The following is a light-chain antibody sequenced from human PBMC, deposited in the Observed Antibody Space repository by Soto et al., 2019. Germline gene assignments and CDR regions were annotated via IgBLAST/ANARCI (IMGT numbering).Light chain of an antibody. V-gene: IGLV1-44*01. CDR1: SSNIGSKT. Sequence: QAVVTQPPSASGTPGQRLTISCSGSSSNIGSKTVHWYQQLPGTAPKLLIYSNNRRPSGVPDRFSGSKSGTSASLAISGLQSEDEGDYYCAAWDDSMNVLVFGGGTKLTAL. CDR3: AAWDDSMNVLV. CDR2: SNN. J-gene: IGLJ2*01.